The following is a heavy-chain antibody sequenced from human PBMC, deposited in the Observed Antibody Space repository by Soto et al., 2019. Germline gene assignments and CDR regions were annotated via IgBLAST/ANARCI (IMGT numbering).Heavy chain of an antibody. V-gene: IGHV5-51*01. Sequence: GESLKISCKGSGYSFTSYWIGWVRQMPGKGLEWMGIIYPGDSDTRYSPSFQGQVTISADKSTSTAYVQWSSLKASDTAIYYCARRATYYHYFDYWGQGTLVTAP. CDR1: GYSFTSYW. D-gene: IGHD3-16*01. CDR2: IYPGDSDT. CDR3: ARRATYYHYFDY. J-gene: IGHJ4*02.